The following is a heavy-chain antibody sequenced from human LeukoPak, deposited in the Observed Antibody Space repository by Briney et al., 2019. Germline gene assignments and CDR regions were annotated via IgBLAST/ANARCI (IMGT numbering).Heavy chain of an antibody. J-gene: IGHJ6*03. Sequence: GGSLRLSCAASGFTFSSYGMHWVRQAPGKGLEWVAFIRYDGSNKYYADSVKGRFTISRDNSKNTLYLQMNSLRAEDTAVYYCAKDFYGSGSYRYYYYMDVWGKGTTVTVSS. D-gene: IGHD3-10*01. V-gene: IGHV3-30*02. CDR2: IRYDGSNK. CDR3: AKDFYGSGSYRYYYYMDV. CDR1: GFTFSSYG.